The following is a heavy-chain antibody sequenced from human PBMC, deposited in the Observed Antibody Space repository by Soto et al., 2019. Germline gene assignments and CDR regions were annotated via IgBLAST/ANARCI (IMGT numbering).Heavy chain of an antibody. D-gene: IGHD3-9*01. CDR3: ARRYSGSADY. J-gene: IGHJ4*02. Sequence: PSETLSLTCTVSGGSISSYYWSWIRQPPGKGLEWIGYIYYSGSTNYNPSLKSRVTISVDTSKNQFSLKLSSVTAADTAVYYCARRYSGSADYWGQAILLTL. CDR2: IYYSGST. CDR1: GGSISSYY. V-gene: IGHV4-59*01.